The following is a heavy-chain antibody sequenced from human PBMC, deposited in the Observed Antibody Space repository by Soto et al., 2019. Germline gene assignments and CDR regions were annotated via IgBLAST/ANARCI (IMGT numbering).Heavy chain of an antibody. Sequence: ASVEVSCKTSGYTFTGYYIYWVRQAPGQGLEWMGWINPHSGGTDSSQKFQGRVTMTRDTSISTAYMELSRLRSDDTAVWYCAGTSCSSTTCPTTYWGQGTLVTVSS. CDR1: GYTFTGYY. CDR2: INPHSGGT. J-gene: IGHJ4*02. V-gene: IGHV1-2*02. D-gene: IGHD2-2*01. CDR3: AGTSCSSTTCPTTY.